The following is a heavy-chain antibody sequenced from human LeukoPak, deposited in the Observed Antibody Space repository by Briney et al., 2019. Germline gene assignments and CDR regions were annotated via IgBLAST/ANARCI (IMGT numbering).Heavy chain of an antibody. Sequence: GGSLRLSCAASGFAFNSYAMHWVRQAPGKGPEWVAVIWYDGSSKYYAESVKGRFTISRDNSKNTLYLLMDSLRAEDTALYYCAKSSSSLVAYYYMDAWGKGTTVTVSS. CDR3: AKSSSSLVAYYYMDA. J-gene: IGHJ6*03. CDR1: GFAFNSYA. V-gene: IGHV3-33*06. CDR2: IWYDGSSK.